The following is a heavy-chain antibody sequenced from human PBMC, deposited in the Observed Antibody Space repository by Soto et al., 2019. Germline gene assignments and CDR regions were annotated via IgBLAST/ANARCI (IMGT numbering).Heavy chain of an antibody. CDR1: GYTFTSYG. Sequence: ASVKVSCKASGYTFTSYGISWVRQAPGQGLEWMGWISAYNGNTNYAQKLQGRVTMTTDTSTSTAYMELRSLRSDDTAVYYCARDSLWYWGELSLSPGYFDYWGQGTLVTVS. V-gene: IGHV1-18*01. J-gene: IGHJ4*02. CDR3: ARDSLWYWGELSLSPGYFDY. CDR2: ISAYNGNT. D-gene: IGHD3-16*02.